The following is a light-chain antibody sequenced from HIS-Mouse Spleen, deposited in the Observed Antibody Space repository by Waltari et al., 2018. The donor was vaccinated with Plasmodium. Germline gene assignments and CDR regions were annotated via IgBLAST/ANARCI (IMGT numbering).Light chain of an antibody. Sequence: DLQMTQAPSPLSASVGDRVTITCPASQSISSWLAWYQQKPGKAPKLLIYKASSLESGVPSRFSGSGSGTEFTLTISSLQPDDFATYYCQQYNSYSYTFGQGTKLEIK. J-gene: IGKJ2*01. V-gene: IGKV1-5*03. CDR3: QQYNSYSYT. CDR1: QSISSW. CDR2: KAS.